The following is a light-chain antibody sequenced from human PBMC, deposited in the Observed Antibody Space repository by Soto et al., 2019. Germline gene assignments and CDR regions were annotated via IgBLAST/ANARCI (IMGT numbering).Light chain of an antibody. Sequence: DIPMTQPPSSLSASLGDGVTITCRPSQTISRFLNWYQQKPGKAPKLLIYGASNLHSGVPSRFSGSGSGTDFILTITSLQPEDFATYYCQQNYRNTPLTFGGGTKVDI. J-gene: IGKJ4*01. CDR3: QQNYRNTPLT. V-gene: IGKV1-39*01. CDR2: GAS. CDR1: QTISRF.